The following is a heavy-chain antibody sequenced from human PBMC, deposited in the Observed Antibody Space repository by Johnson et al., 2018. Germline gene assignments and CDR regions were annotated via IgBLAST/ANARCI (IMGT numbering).Heavy chain of an antibody. CDR2: IWYDGSNK. Sequence: QVQLVESGGGVVQPGRSLRLSCAASGFTFSSYGMHWVRQAPGKGLEWVAVIWYDGSNKYYADSVKGRFTISRDNSKNTLYLQMNSLKAEDTAVYYCAKKPSSSSLPDYYYYYMDVWGKGTTVTVSS. J-gene: IGHJ6*03. CDR1: GFTFSSYG. V-gene: IGHV3-33*06. CDR3: AKKPSSSSLPDYYYYYMDV. D-gene: IGHD6-6*01.